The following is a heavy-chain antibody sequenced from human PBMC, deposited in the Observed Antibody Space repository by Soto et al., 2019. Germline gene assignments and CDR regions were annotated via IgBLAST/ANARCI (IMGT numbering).Heavy chain of an antibody. CDR3: ARDRDYYGSGIIWFDP. CDR2: ISAYNGNT. Sequence: GASVKVSCKASGYTFTSYGISWVRRAPGQGLEWMGWISAYNGNTNYAQKLQGRVTMTTDTSTSTAYMELRSPRSDDTAVYYCARDRDYYGSGIIWFDPWGQGTLVTVSS. CDR1: GYTFTSYG. V-gene: IGHV1-18*01. D-gene: IGHD3-10*01. J-gene: IGHJ5*02.